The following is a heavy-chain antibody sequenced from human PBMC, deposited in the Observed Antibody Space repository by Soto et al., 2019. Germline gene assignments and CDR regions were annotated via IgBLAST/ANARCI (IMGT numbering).Heavy chain of an antibody. V-gene: IGHV1-24*01. CDR2: FDPEDGET. D-gene: IGHD6-19*01. J-gene: IGHJ5*02. Sequence: GASVKVSGKVSGYTLTELSMHCVGQAPLKGLEGMGGFDPEDGETIYAQKFQGRVTMTEDTSTDTAYMELSSLRSEDTAVYYCATDTPAVAGTDDWFDPWGQGTLVTVSS. CDR3: ATDTPAVAGTDDWFDP. CDR1: GYTLTELS.